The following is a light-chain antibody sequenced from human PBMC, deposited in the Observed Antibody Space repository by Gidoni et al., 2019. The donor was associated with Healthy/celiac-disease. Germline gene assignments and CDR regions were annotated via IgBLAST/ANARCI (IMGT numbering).Light chain of an antibody. CDR2: GAS. J-gene: IGKJ1*01. V-gene: IGKV3-20*01. CDR1: QSVSSSY. Sequence: EIVLTQSPGTLSLSPGERATLSCRASQSVSSSYLAWYQQKPGQAPRLLMYGASSGSVTDFTLTITRLEPEDFAVYYCQQYGSSPWTFGQGTKVEIK. CDR3: QQYGSSPWT.